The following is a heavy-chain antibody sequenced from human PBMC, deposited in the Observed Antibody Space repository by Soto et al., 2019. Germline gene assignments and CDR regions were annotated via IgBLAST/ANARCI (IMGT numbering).Heavy chain of an antibody. CDR3: ARGAARPSYYYYGMDV. Sequence: ASVKVSCKASGGTFSSYAISWVRQAPGQGLEWMGGIIPIFGTANYAQKFQGRVTIAADKSTSTAYMELSSLRSEDTAVYYCARGAARPSYYYYGMDVWGQGTTVTVSS. V-gene: IGHV1-69*06. J-gene: IGHJ6*02. CDR1: GGTFSSYA. D-gene: IGHD6-6*01. CDR2: IIPIFGTA.